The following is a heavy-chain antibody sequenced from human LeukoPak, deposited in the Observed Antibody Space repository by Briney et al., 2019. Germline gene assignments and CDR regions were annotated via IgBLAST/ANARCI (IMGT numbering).Heavy chain of an antibody. CDR1: GGSISSYY. CDR2: IYYSGST. J-gene: IGHJ4*02. Sequence: SETLSLTCTVSGGSISSYYLSWIRQPPGKGLEWIGYIYYSGSTNYNPSLKSRVTISVDTSKNQSSLKLSSVTAADTAVYYCARVRRDGYNYFDYWGQGTLVTVSS. D-gene: IGHD5-24*01. CDR3: ARVRRDGYNYFDY. V-gene: IGHV4-59*01.